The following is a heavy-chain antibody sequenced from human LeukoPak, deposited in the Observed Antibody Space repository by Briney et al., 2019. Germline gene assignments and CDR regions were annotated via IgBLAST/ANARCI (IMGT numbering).Heavy chain of an antibody. V-gene: IGHV3-21*01. J-gene: IGHJ4*02. D-gene: IGHD2-21*02. Sequence: GGSLRLSCTASGFTFSNYNMNWVRQAPGKGLEWVSSISSSSSYIYYADSVKGRFTISRDNAKNSLYLQMNSLRAEDTAVYYCARETYCGGDCYVQYYFDYWGQGTLVTVSS. CDR1: GFTFSNYN. CDR3: ARETYCGGDCYVQYYFDY. CDR2: ISSSSSYI.